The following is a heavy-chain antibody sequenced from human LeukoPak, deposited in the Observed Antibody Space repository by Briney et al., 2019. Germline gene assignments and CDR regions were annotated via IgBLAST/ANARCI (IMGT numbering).Heavy chain of an antibody. V-gene: IGHV3-33*06. D-gene: IGHD1-26*01. CDR3: AKGADDSGSSSDVFGI. Sequence: PGGSLRLSCAASGFTFSSYGMHWVRQAPGKGLEWVAIIWYDESNKYYADSVKGRFTISRDNSKNTLYLQMNSLRAEDTAVYYCAKGADDSGSSSDVFGIWGQGTMVTVSS. CDR1: GFTFSSYG. CDR2: IWYDESNK. J-gene: IGHJ3*02.